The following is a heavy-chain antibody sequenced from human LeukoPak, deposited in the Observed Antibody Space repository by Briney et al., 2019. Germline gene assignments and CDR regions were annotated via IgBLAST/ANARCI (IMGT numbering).Heavy chain of an antibody. D-gene: IGHD5-24*01. J-gene: IGHJ3*02. CDR2: IYTSGST. Sequence: PSETLSLTCTVSGGSISSYYWSWIRQPAGKGLEWIGRIYTSGSTNYNPSLKSRVTMSVDTSKNQFSLKLSSVTAADTAVYYCASNWRWLRNFGRWDAFDIWGQGTMVTVSS. CDR3: ASNWRWLRNFGRWDAFDI. CDR1: GGSISSYY. V-gene: IGHV4-4*07.